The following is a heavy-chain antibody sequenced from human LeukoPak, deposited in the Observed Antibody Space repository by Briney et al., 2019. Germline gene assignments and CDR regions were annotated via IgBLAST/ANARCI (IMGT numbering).Heavy chain of an antibody. J-gene: IGHJ4*02. V-gene: IGHV3-30*02. CDR3: AKDRRDGYNSFDY. CDR2: IRYDGSNK. CDR1: GFTFSSYG. Sequence: GGSLRLSCAASGFTFSSYGMHWVRQAPGKGLEWVAFIRYDGSNKYYADSVKGRFTISRDNPKNTLYLQMNSLRAEDTAVYYCAKDRRDGYNSFDYWGQGTLVTVSS. D-gene: IGHD5-24*01.